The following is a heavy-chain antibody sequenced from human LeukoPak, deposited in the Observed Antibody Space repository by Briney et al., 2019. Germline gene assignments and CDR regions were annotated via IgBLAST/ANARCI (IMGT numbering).Heavy chain of an antibody. CDR1: GGSISSYY. Sequence: KPSETLSLTCTVSGGSISSYYWSWIRQPPGKGLEWIGYIYYSGSTNYNPSLKSRVTISVDTSKNQFSLKLSSVTAADTAVYYCARGEDYYDQWYFDYWGQGTLVTVSS. CDR3: ARGEDYYDQWYFDY. D-gene: IGHD3-22*01. J-gene: IGHJ4*02. CDR2: IYYSGST. V-gene: IGHV4-59*01.